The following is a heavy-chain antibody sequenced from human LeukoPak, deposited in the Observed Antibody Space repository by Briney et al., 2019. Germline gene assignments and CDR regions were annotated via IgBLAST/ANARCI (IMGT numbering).Heavy chain of an antibody. D-gene: IGHD3-9*01. J-gene: IGHJ4*02. CDR1: GFPFSSYA. CDR2: ISYDGSNK. CDR3: ARDRKSPRYYDILTGPDY. Sequence: PGRSLRLSCAASGFPFSSYAMHWVRQAPGKGLEWVAVISYDGSNKYYADSVKGRFTISRDNSKNTLYLQMNSLRAEDTAVYYCARDRKSPRYYDILTGPDYWGQGTLVTVSS. V-gene: IGHV3-30*04.